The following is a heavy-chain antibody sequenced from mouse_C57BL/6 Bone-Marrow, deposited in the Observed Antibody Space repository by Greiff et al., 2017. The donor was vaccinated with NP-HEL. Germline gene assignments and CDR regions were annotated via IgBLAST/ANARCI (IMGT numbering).Heavy chain of an antibody. CDR2: IDPSDSYT. Sequence: QVQLQQPGAELVRPGTSVKLSCKASGYTFTSYWMHWVKQRPGQGLEWIGVIDPSDSYTNYNQKFKGKATLTVDTSSSPAYMALSSLTSESSAVYYCSRVGYYGSSWDFDVWGTGTTVTVSS. D-gene: IGHD1-1*01. CDR3: SRVGYYGSSWDFDV. V-gene: IGHV1-59*01. CDR1: GYTFTSYW. J-gene: IGHJ1*03.